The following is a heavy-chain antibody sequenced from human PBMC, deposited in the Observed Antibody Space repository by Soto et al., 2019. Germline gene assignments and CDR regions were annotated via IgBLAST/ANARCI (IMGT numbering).Heavy chain of an antibody. D-gene: IGHD6-6*01. V-gene: IGHV4-34*01. CDR3: ARPKISGIAARPRAAFDY. J-gene: IGHJ4*02. Sequence: SETLSLTCAVYGGSFSGYYWSWIRQPPWKGLEWIGEINPSGSTNYNPSLKSRVTISVDTAKNQFSLKLSPVTAADTAVDYCARPKISGIAARPRAAFDYWGQVTLVTV. CDR1: GGSFSGYY. CDR2: INPSGST.